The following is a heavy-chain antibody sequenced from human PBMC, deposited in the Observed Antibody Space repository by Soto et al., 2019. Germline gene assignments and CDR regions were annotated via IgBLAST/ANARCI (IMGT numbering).Heavy chain of an antibody. CDR1: GYRFTSYW. CDR3: ARKDKSGYFNWFDP. J-gene: IGHJ5*01. CDR2: IFPSDSDT. V-gene: IGHV5-51*01. Sequence: PGESLKISCRTSGYRFTSYWIAWVRQMPGKGLEWMGIIFPSDSDTRYSPSFQGQVTISADRSTSTVFLQWASLKASDTAVYFCARKDKSGYFNWFDPWGPGTLVTV. D-gene: IGHD3-22*01.